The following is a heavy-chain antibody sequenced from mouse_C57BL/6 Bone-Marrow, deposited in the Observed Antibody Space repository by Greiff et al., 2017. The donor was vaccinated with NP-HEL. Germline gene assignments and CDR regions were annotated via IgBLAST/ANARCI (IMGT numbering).Heavy chain of an antibody. CDR2: SRNNANDYTT. CDR1: GFTFTDFY. V-gene: IGHV7-1*01. CDR3: ASDYRLRYAMDY. Sequence: EVKLVESGGGLVQSGRSLRLSCATSGFTFTDFYMEWVRQAPGKGLEWIAASRNNANDYTTEYSASVKGRFIVSRDTSQSILYLQMNALGADDTAFYCCASDYRLRYAMDYWSQGTSVTVSS. J-gene: IGHJ4*01. D-gene: IGHD2-4*01.